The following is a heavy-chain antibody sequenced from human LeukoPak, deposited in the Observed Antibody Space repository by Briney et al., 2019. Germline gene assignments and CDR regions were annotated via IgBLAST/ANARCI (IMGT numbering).Heavy chain of an antibody. J-gene: IGHJ4*02. CDR1: GFTFSSYA. V-gene: IGHV3-30-3*01. Sequence: GGSLRLSCAASGFTFSSYAMHWVRQAPGKGLEWVAVISYDGSNKYYADSVKGRFTISRDNSKNTLHLQMNSLRAEDTAVYYCARVEMQQLSLDYWGQGTLVTVSS. CDR2: ISYDGSNK. D-gene: IGHD6-13*01. CDR3: ARVEMQQLSLDY.